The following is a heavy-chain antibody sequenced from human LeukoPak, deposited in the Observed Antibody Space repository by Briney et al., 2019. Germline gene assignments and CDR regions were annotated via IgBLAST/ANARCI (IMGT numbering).Heavy chain of an antibody. J-gene: IGHJ4*02. Sequence: PSQTLSLTCTVSGGSISSGDYYWSWIRQPPGKGLEWIGSIYYSGSTYYNPSLKSRVTISVDTSKNQFSLKLSSVTAADTAVYYCASDPYYYGSGSLDYWGQGTLVTVSS. CDR2: IYYSGST. CDR1: GGSISSGDYY. CDR3: ASDPYYYGSGSLDY. V-gene: IGHV4-39*07. D-gene: IGHD3-10*01.